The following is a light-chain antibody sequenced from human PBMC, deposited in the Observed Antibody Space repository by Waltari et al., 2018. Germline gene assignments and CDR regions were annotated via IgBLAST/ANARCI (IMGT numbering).Light chain of an antibody. Sequence: IQMTQSTSSLSASVGARVTITGRASQGISNDLAWFQQKPGKVPKLLIYAASTLQLGVPSRFSGRGSGTDFSLTISSLQPEDVATYYCQKYNTGLTFGGGTKVEIK. V-gene: IGKV1-27*01. CDR3: QKYNTGLT. CDR2: AAS. J-gene: IGKJ4*01. CDR1: QGISND.